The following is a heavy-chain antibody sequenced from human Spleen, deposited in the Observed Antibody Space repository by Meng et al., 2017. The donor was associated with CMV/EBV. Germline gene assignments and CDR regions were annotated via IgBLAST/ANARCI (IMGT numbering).Heavy chain of an antibody. CDR2: ISGYSTYT. D-gene: IGHD3-10*01. Sequence: SGYSFTYYGITWVRPAPGQGLEWMGWISGYSTYTQYAHKFPGRVPMTTDTSTSTASMELRSLRYDDTAVFYCAREINPMGYHSGHFDYWGQGTLVTVSS. CDR1: GYSFTYYG. CDR3: AREINPMGYHSGHFDY. V-gene: IGHV1-18*01. J-gene: IGHJ4*02.